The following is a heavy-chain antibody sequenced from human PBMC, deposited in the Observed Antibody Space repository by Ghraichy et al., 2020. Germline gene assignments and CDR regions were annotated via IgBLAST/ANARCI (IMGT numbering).Heavy chain of an antibody. CDR1: AFALSDFA. D-gene: IGHD2-8*01. Sequence: LSLTCAASAFALSDFAMHWVRQAPGKGLEWVAVISSDGGNKYYSDSVKGRFTVSRDTSKNTVYLEMNSLGSEDTAMYFCARGPGYCTRAACGLDYWGQGTLVSASS. V-gene: IGHV3-30-3*01. CDR3: ARGPGYCTRAACGLDY. J-gene: IGHJ4*02. CDR2: ISSDGGNK.